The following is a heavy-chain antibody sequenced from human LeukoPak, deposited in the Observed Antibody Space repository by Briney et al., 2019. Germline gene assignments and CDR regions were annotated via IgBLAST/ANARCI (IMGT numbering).Heavy chain of an antibody. CDR3: ARRVVGATWGDYYYYMDV. D-gene: IGHD1-26*01. Sequence: GESLQISCKGSGYSFTSYWIGWVRQLPGKGLEWMGIIYPGDSDTRYSPSFQGQVTISADKSISTAYLQWSSLKASDTAMYYCARRVVGATWGDYYYYMDVWGKGTAVTVSS. CDR2: IYPGDSDT. J-gene: IGHJ6*03. V-gene: IGHV5-51*01. CDR1: GYSFTSYW.